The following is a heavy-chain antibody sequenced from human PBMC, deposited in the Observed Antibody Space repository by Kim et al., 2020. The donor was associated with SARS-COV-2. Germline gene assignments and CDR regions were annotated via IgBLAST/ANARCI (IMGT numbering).Heavy chain of an antibody. V-gene: IGHV3-15*04. Sequence: GGSLRLSCRYPGFTVNDAWMSWVRQAPGKGLEWVGRIASKTEGETTDYAAPVKGRFTISGDDSKNTVYLQMNSLKSDDTARYYCILGGAARSWLLNDYWGQGSLVTVSS. CDR2: IASKTEGETT. J-gene: IGHJ4*02. CDR3: ILGGAARSWLLNDY. D-gene: IGHD3-10*01. CDR1: GFTVNDAW.